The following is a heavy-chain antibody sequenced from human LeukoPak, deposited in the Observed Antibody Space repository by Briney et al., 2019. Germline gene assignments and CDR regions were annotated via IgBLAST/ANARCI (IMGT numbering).Heavy chain of an antibody. J-gene: IGHJ4*02. CDR2: ISYDGSNK. CDR3: ARDRGPYYDFWSGYFDY. V-gene: IGHV3-30-3*01. D-gene: IGHD3-3*01. CDR1: GFTFSSYA. Sequence: GGSLRLSCAASGFTFSSYAMHWVRQAPGKGLEWVAVISYDGSNKYYADSVKGRFTISRDNSKNTLYLQMNSLRAEDTAVYYCARDRGPYYDFWSGYFDYWGQGTLVTVSS.